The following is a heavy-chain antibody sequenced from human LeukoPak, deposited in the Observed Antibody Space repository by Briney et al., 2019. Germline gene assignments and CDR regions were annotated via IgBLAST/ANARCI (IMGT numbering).Heavy chain of an antibody. CDR1: GYTFTGYY. J-gene: IGHJ4*02. Sequence: ASVKVSCKASGYTFTGYYMHWVRQAPGQGLEWRGWINPNTGGTYFAQKFQGRVTMTRDTSISTAYMELSRLRSDDTAVYYCAKEQRYSGTYDDEYFDYWGQGTLVTVSS. CDR2: INPNTGGT. D-gene: IGHD1-26*01. V-gene: IGHV1-2*02. CDR3: AKEQRYSGTYDDEYFDY.